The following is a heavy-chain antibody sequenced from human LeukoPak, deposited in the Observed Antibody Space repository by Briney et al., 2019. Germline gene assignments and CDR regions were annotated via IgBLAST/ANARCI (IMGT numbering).Heavy chain of an antibody. Sequence: ASVRVSCKASGYTFSNNYMHWVRQAPGQGLEWMGWIKPDSGDTKYTQKFEGRVTMTRDTSISIAYLELSRLRSDDTAVYFCARDLRGLGDYFDYWGQGTLVTVSS. V-gene: IGHV1-2*02. CDR1: GYTFSNNY. CDR3: ARDLRGLGDYFDY. CDR2: IKPDSGDT. D-gene: IGHD3-10*01. J-gene: IGHJ4*01.